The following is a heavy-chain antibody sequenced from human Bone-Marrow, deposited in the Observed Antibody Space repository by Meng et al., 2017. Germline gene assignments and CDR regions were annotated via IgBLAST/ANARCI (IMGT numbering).Heavy chain of an antibody. CDR3: TTAEYRFLVEVDY. J-gene: IGHJ4*02. Sequence: GGSLRLSCTASGFTFGDYAMSWVRQAPGKGLEWVGRIKSKTDGGTTDYAAPVKGRFTISRDDSKNTLYLQMNSLKTEDTAVYYCTTAEYRFLVEVDYWGQGTLVTVSS. V-gene: IGHV3-15*01. D-gene: IGHD2-15*01. CDR1: GFTFGDYA. CDR2: IKSKTDGGTT.